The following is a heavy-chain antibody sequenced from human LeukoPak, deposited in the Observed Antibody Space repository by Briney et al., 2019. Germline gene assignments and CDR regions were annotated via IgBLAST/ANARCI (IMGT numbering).Heavy chain of an antibody. J-gene: IGHJ6*02. CDR3: ARVYSSSGSPTYYGMDV. CDR2: INPNSGGT. D-gene: IGHD6-13*01. Sequence: ASVKVSCKASGYTFTGYYMHWVRQASGQGLDWMGWINPNSGGTNYAQKFQGRVTMTRDTSISTAYMELSRLRSGDTAVYYCARVYSSSGSPTYYGMDVWGQGTTVTVSS. V-gene: IGHV1-2*02. CDR1: GYTFTGYY.